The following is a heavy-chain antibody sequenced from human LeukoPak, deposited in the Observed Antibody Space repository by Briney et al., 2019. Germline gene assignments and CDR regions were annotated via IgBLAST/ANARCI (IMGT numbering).Heavy chain of an antibody. CDR2: ISVSGGST. J-gene: IGHJ4*02. D-gene: IGHD4-17*01. V-gene: IGHV3-23*01. CDR1: GFTFNNYV. CDR3: AKDDYGDYGWPIDY. Sequence: PPGGSLRLSCAASGFTFNNYVMTWVRQTPGKGLEWVSAISVSGGSTYYADSVKGRFTISRDNSKNPLYLQMNSLRAEDTALYYCAKDDYGDYGWPIDYWGQGTLVTVSA.